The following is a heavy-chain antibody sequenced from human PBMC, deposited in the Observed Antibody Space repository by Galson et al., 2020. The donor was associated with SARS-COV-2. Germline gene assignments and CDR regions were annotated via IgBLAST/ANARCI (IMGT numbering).Heavy chain of an antibody. D-gene: IGHD5-12*01. CDR3: AQGSSRDGYNLYYFGS. Sequence: GGSLRLSCAASGFTFSNFAMSWVRQAPGKGLEWVSTITGSGGSTYYADSVKGRFTLSRDNSKNTLYLQMNSLRAEDTAVYYCAQGSSRDGYNLYYFGSWGQGTPVTVSS. CDR1: GFTFSNFA. CDR2: ITGSGGST. V-gene: IGHV3-23*01. J-gene: IGHJ4*02.